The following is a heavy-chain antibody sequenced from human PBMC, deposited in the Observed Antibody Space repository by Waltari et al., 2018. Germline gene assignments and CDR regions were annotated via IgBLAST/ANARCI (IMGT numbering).Heavy chain of an antibody. J-gene: IGHJ2*01. CDR3: ARPDRWDYWYFDL. CDR2: IYSGGST. D-gene: IGHD1-26*01. V-gene: IGHV3-53*01. Sequence: EVQLVESGGGLVQPGGSLRLSCAASGFTVSSNYMSWVRQAPGKGREWVSVIYSGGSTYCADSVKGRFTIARDNSKNTLYLQMNSLRAEDTAVYYCARPDRWDYWYFDLWGRGTLVTVSS. CDR1: GFTVSSNY.